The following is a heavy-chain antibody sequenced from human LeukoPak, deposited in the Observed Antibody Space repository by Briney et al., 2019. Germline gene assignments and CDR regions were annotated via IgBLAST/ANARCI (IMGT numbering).Heavy chain of an antibody. D-gene: IGHD3-10*01. Sequence: SGGSLRLSCAASGFTFSSYGMHWVRQAPGKGLEWVAVISYDGSNKYYADSVKGRFTISRDNSKNTLYLQMNSLRAEDTAVYYCAKGGQTLTDWGQGTLVTVSS. CDR2: ISYDGSNK. CDR3: AKGGQTLTD. J-gene: IGHJ4*02. CDR1: GFTFSSYG. V-gene: IGHV3-30*18.